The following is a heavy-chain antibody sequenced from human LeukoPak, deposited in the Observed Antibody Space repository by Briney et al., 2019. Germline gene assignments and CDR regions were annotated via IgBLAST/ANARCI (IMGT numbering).Heavy chain of an antibody. Sequence: SVKVSCKASGYTFTGYYMHWVRQAPGQGLEWMGRIIPILGIANYAQKFQGRVTITADKSTSTAYMELSSLRSEDTAVYYCARGRGCYDSSGYFDWFDPWGQGTLVTVSS. D-gene: IGHD3-22*01. V-gene: IGHV1-69*04. CDR3: ARGRGCYDSSGYFDWFDP. CDR1: GYTFTGYY. J-gene: IGHJ5*02. CDR2: IIPILGIA.